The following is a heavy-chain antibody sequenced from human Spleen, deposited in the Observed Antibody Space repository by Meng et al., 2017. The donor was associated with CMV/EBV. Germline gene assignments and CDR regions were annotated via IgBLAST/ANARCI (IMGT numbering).Heavy chain of an antibody. CDR3: ARDLAPAVIARWFDP. D-gene: IGHD2-21*01. Sequence: GESLKISCAASGFTVSSNYMNWVRQAPGKGLEWVSVIYRGGSTYYADSVKGRFTISRDNSKNTLYLQMNGLRAEDTAVYYCARDLAPAVIARWFDPWGQGTLVTVSS. CDR1: GFTVSSNY. CDR2: IYRGGST. J-gene: IGHJ5*02. V-gene: IGHV3-53*01.